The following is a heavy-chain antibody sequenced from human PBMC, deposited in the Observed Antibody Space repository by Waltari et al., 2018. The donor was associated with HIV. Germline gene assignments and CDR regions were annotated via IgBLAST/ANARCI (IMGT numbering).Heavy chain of an antibody. J-gene: IGHJ4*02. D-gene: IGHD1-1*01. CDR1: GFTFDDYA. Sequence: EVQLVDSGGGLVQPGRSLRLSCAASGFTFDDYAMHWVRQAPGKGLEWVSGISWNSEGTDYADSVKGRFTISRDNAKSSLYLQMNSLRAEDTALYYCAKDIVADGTTGNYFDYWGQGTLVIVSS. CDR2: ISWNSEGT. V-gene: IGHV3-9*01. CDR3: AKDIVADGTTGNYFDY.